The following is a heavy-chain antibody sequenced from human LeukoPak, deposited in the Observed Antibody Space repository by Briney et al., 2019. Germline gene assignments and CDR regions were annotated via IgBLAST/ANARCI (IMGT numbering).Heavy chain of an antibody. Sequence: GGSLRLSCAASGFSFSSYTMNWVRQAPGKGLEWVSIISSSSSYIYYADSVKGRFTISRNNAKNPFYLKMNSMRVEDMAVYYCARDGRCGGDCYASWGQGTLVTVSS. D-gene: IGHD2-21*02. CDR3: ARDGRCGGDCYAS. CDR2: ISSSSSYI. J-gene: IGHJ4*02. V-gene: IGHV3-21*01. CDR1: GFSFSSYT.